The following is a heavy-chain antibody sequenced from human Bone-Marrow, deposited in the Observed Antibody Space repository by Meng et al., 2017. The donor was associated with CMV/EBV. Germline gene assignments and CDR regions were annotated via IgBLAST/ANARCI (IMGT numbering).Heavy chain of an antibody. CDR1: GGTFSSYA. Sequence: SVKVSCKASGGTFSSYAISWVRQAPGQGLEWMGGIIPILGIANYAQKLQGRVTITADKSTSTAYLELSSLRSEDTAVYFCASRYCSSTSCQPYYYYYGMDVWGQGTTVTVSS. CDR2: IIPILGIA. J-gene: IGHJ6*02. V-gene: IGHV1-69*10. CDR3: ASRYCSSTSCQPYYYYYGMDV. D-gene: IGHD2-2*01.